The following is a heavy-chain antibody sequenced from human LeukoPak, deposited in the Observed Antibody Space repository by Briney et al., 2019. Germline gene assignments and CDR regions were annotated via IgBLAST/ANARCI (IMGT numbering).Heavy chain of an antibody. CDR3: AKGSAGAGSYRPFDY. D-gene: IGHD3-10*01. Sequence: PGGPLRLYCAASGCIFSSAVMSWVRQAPGKELEWVSAINRGSGTTYAESVKGRVTISRDNSRNTLYLQMNTLRAEDTAVYYCAKGSAGAGSYRPFDYWGQGTLVTVSS. CDR2: INRGSGTT. J-gene: IGHJ4*02. CDR1: GCIFSSAV. V-gene: IGHV3-23*01.